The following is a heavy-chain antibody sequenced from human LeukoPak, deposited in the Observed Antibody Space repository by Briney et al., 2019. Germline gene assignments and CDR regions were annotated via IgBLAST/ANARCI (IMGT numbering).Heavy chain of an antibody. Sequence: GRSLRLSCAASGFTFDDYAMHWVRQAPGKGLEWVSGISWNSVNIGYADSVKGRFSISRDNAKNSLYLQMNSLRAEDTGVYYCAMDDFWSGYRDYWGQGTLVTVSS. D-gene: IGHD3-3*01. J-gene: IGHJ4*02. CDR2: ISWNSVNI. CDR3: AMDDFWSGYRDY. CDR1: GFTFDDYA. V-gene: IGHV3-9*01.